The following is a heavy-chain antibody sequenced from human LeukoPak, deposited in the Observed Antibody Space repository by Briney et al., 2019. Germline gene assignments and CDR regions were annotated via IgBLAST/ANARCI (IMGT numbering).Heavy chain of an antibody. CDR1: GFIFSSYS. CDR2: ISSDSYYI. V-gene: IGHV3-21*01. J-gene: IGHJ3*02. Sequence: GGSLRLSCAASGFIFSSYSMNWVRQAPGKGLEWVSSISSDSYYIFYADSVKGRFTISRDKAKNSLYLQINSLRAEDTAVYYCARVLIVVVTEEYDAFDMWGQETMLTVSS. CDR3: ARVLIVVVTEEYDAFDM. D-gene: IGHD2-21*02.